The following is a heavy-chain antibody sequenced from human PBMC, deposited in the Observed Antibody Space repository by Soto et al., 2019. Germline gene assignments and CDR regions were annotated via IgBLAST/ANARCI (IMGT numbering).Heavy chain of an antibody. CDR1: GFTFSSYA. CDR2: ISGSGGST. V-gene: IGHV3-23*01. CDR3: AKLIGTYYYDSSGVDY. J-gene: IGHJ4*02. D-gene: IGHD3-22*01. Sequence: GGSLRLSCAASGFTFSSYAMSWVRQAPGKGLEWVSAISGSGGSTYYADSVKGRFTISRDNSKNTLYLQMNSLRAEDTAVYYCAKLIGTYYYDSSGVDYWGQGTLVTVS.